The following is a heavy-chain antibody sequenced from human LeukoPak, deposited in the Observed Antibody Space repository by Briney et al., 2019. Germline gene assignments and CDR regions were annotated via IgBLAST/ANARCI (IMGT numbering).Heavy chain of an antibody. V-gene: IGHV5-51*01. CDR3: ARRHSGYDYGRHYYYYMDV. Sequence: GESLKISCKGSGYRFTSYWIGWVRQMPGKGLEWMGIIYPGDSDTRYSPSFQGQVTMSADKSISTAYLQWSSLKASDTAMYYCARRHSGYDYGRHYYYYMDVWGKGTTVTVSS. J-gene: IGHJ6*03. CDR1: GYRFTSYW. D-gene: IGHD5-12*01. CDR2: IYPGDSDT.